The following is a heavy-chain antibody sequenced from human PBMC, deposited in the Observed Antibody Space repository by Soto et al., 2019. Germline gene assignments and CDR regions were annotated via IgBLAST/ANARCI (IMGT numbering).Heavy chain of an antibody. V-gene: IGHV1-46*01. CDR3: ARKAGQGASGGNYFDS. CDR1: GYIFTSYY. CDR2: INPSSGST. Sequence: QVQLVQSGAEMKKPGASVKVSCTASGYIFTSYYIHWVRQAPGQGLEWMGIINPSSGSTTYAQKFQGRVTMTRDTSTSTVYMGLSSPRSEDTAVYYCARKAGQGASGGNYFDSWGQGTLVTVSS. J-gene: IGHJ4*02. D-gene: IGHD3-16*01.